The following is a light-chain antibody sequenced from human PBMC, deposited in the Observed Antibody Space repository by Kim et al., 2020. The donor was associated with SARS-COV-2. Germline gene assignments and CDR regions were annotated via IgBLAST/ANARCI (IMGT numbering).Light chain of an antibody. Sequence: SSELTQDPAVSVALGQTVRITCQGDSLRSYYASWYQQKPGQAPVLVIYGKNNRPSGIPDRFSGSSSGNTDSLTITGAQAEDEADYYCNSRDSSGWEFGGG. J-gene: IGLJ3*02. V-gene: IGLV3-19*01. CDR1: SLRSYY. CDR2: GKN. CDR3: NSRDSSGWE.